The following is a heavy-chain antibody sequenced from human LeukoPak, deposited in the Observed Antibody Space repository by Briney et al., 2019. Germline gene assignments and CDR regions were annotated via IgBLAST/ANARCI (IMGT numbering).Heavy chain of an antibody. D-gene: IGHD3-10*01. CDR1: GGSISSYY. V-gene: IGHV4-59*01. Sequence: SETLSLTCTVSGGSISSYYWSWIRQPPGKGLEWIGYIYYSGSTNYNPSLKSRVTISVDTSKNQFSLKLSSVTAADTAVYYCAKEESYGSGSYAFDYWGQGALVTVSS. J-gene: IGHJ4*02. CDR3: AKEESYGSGSYAFDY. CDR2: IYYSGST.